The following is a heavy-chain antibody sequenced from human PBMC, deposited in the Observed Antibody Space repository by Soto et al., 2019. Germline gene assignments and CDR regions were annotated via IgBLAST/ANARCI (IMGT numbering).Heavy chain of an antibody. CDR3: ARDRHGGSSWYRGGDY. CDR1: GFTFSSYA. Sequence: PGGSLRLSCAASGFTFSSYAMSWVRQAPGKGLEWVAVISYDGSNKYYADSVKGRFTISRDNSKNTLYLQMNSLRAEDTAVYYCARDRHGGSSWYRGGDYWGQGTLVTVSS. CDR2: ISYDGSNK. J-gene: IGHJ4*02. V-gene: IGHV3-30-3*01. D-gene: IGHD6-13*01.